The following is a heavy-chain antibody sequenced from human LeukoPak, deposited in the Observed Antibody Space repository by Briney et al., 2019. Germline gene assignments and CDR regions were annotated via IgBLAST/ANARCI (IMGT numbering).Heavy chain of an antibody. CDR3: ARWGHFDTSGYFVVDY. CDR1: DGSISSYY. CDR2: IHYSGST. V-gene: IGHV4-59*01. J-gene: IGHJ4*02. Sequence: SETLSLTCTISDGSISSYYWNWIRQSPGKGLEWIGHIHYSGSTHYNPSLQSRVSISIDTSKNHFSLKLRSVTAVDTAVYYCARWGHFDTSGYFVVDYWSQGTLVTVSS. D-gene: IGHD3-22*01.